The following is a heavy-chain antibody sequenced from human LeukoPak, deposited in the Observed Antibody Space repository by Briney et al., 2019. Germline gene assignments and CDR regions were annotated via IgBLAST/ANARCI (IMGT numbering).Heavy chain of an antibody. V-gene: IGHV1-18*01. Sequence: ASVTVSFTASGYTFTSYGISWVRQAPGQGLEWMGWISAYNGNTNYAQKLQGRVTMTTDTSTSTAYMELRSLRSDDTAVYYCARGSSSWTHRAGAFDIWGQGTMVTVSS. J-gene: IGHJ3*02. CDR2: ISAYNGNT. CDR3: ARGSSSWTHRAGAFDI. CDR1: GYTFTSYG. D-gene: IGHD6-13*01.